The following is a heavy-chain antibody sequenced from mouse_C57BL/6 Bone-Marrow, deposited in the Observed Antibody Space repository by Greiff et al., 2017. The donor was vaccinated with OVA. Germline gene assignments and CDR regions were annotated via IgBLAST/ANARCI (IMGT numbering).Heavy chain of an antibody. J-gene: IGHJ4*01. CDR2: INPSTGGT. V-gene: IGHV1-42*01. D-gene: IGHD1-1*01. Sequence: EVQVVESGPELVKPGASVKISCKASGYSFTGYYMNWVKQSPEKSLEWIGEINPSTGGTTYNQKFKATATLTVDKSSSPAYMQRKSITSEGSAVYYCAGDDYGGSYYCYAVDDGGRGTTVTVSS. CDR1: GYSFTGYY. CDR3: AGDDYGGSYYCYAVDD.